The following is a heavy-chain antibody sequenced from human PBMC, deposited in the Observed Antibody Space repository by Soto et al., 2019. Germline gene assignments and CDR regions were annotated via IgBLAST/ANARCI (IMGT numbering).Heavy chain of an antibody. CDR3: ASYKLLYGAFDI. CDR2: IIPIFGTA. J-gene: IGHJ3*02. Sequence: SVKVSCKASGGTFSSYAISWVRQAPGQGLEWMGGIIPIFGTANYAQKFQGRVTITADESTSTAYMELSSLRSEDTAVYYCASYKLLYGAFDIWGQGTMVTVSS. D-gene: IGHD3-10*01. V-gene: IGHV1-69*13. CDR1: GGTFSSYA.